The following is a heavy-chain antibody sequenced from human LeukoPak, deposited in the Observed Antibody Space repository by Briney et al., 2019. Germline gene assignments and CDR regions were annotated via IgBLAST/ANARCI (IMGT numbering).Heavy chain of an antibody. CDR1: GFTFSSYA. D-gene: IGHD3-3*01. J-gene: IGHJ4*02. CDR3: ANHGYYDFWSGYYSSMTCCFDY. V-gene: IGHV3-23*01. Sequence: SGGSLRLSCAASGFTFSSYAMSWVRQAPGKGLEWVSAISGSGGSTYYADSAKGRFTISRDNSKNTLHLQMNSLRAEDTAVYYCANHGYYDFWSGYYSSMTCCFDYWGQGTLVTVSS. CDR2: ISGSGGST.